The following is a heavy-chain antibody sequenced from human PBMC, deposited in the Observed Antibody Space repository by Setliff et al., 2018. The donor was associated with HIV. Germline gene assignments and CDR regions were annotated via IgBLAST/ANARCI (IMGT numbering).Heavy chain of an antibody. J-gene: IGHJ4*02. Sequence: LRLSCAASGFTFSNAWMNWVRQAPGKGLEWVGRIKSKTDGGTTDYAAPVKDRFTISRDDSKNMVYLQMNSLKTEDTAVYYCATAGGYYDDSGYFFDYWGQGALVTVSS. CDR2: IKSKTDGGTT. D-gene: IGHD3-22*01. CDR3: ATAGGYYDDSGYFFDY. CDR1: GFTFSNAW. V-gene: IGHV3-15*07.